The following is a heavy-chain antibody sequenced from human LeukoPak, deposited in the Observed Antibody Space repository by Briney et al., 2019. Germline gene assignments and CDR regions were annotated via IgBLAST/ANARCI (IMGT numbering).Heavy chain of an antibody. Sequence: ASVKVSCKDSGYTFTSYGISWVRQAPGQGLECMGWISAYNGNTNYAQKLQGRVTMTTDTSTSTAYMELRSLRSDDTAVYYCARERRYDILTGYYLFDYWGQGTLVTVSS. CDR3: ARERRYDILTGYYLFDY. D-gene: IGHD3-9*01. CDR2: ISAYNGNT. V-gene: IGHV1-18*01. CDR1: GYTFTSYG. J-gene: IGHJ4*02.